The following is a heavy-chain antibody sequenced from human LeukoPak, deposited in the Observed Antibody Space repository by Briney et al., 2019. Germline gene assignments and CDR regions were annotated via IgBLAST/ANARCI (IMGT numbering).Heavy chain of an antibody. CDR2: INHSGST. CDR3: AREIGVVINWFDP. J-gene: IGHJ5*02. V-gene: IGHV4-34*01. CDR1: GGSFSGYY. Sequence: SETLSLTCAVYGGSFSGYYWSWIRQPPGKGLEWIGEINHSGSTNYNPSLKSRVTISVDTSKNQFSLKLSSVTAADTAVYYCAREIGVVINWFDPWGQGTLVTVSS. D-gene: IGHD3-3*01.